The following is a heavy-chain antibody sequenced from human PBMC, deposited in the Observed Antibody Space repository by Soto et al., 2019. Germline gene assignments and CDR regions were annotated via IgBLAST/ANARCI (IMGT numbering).Heavy chain of an antibody. V-gene: IGHV4-59*01. J-gene: IGHJ4*02. D-gene: IGHD3-16*02. Sequence: QVQLQESGPGLVRPSETLSLTCSVSGGSISDYQWNWIRQSPGKGLEWIGYIYYSGRTNYNPSLKSRVTISLDTSTKQFSLRLRSVXXXXXXXXYCARMRGLGEISPYFDYWGQGTLVTVSS. CDR2: IYYSGRT. CDR3: ARMRGLGEISPYFDY. CDR1: GGSISDYQ.